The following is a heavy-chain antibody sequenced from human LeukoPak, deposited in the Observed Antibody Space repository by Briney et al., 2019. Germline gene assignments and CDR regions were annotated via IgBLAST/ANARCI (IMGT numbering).Heavy chain of an antibody. CDR1: GYSFTSYW. CDR3: ARHAVYCSSTSCWYFDY. CDR2: IYPGDSDT. J-gene: IGHJ4*02. D-gene: IGHD2-2*01. Sequence: GESLKISCKGSGYSFTSYWIGWVRQMPGKGLEWMGIIYPGDSDTRYSPSFQGQVTISADKSISTAYLQWSSLKASDTAMCYCARHAVYCSSTSCWYFDYWGQGTLVTVSS. V-gene: IGHV5-51*01.